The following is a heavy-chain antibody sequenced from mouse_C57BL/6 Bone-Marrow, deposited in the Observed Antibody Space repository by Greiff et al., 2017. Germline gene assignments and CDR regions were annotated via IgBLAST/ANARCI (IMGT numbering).Heavy chain of an antibody. CDR2: ISSGGDYI. CDR1: GFTFSSYA. V-gene: IGHV5-9-1*02. Sequence: EVKVVESGEGLVKPGGSLKLSCAASGFTFSSYAMSWVRQTPEKRLEWVAYISSGGDYIYYADTVKGRVTISRDNARNTLYLQMSSLKSEDTAMYYCTRDNYDSSPWFAYWGQGTLVTVSA. D-gene: IGHD1-1*01. CDR3: TRDNYDSSPWFAY. J-gene: IGHJ3*01.